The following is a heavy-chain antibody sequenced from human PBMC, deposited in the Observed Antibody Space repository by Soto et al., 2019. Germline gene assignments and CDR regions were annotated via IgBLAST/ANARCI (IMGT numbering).Heavy chain of an antibody. Sequence: EVQLVESGGGLVQPGGSLRLSCAASGFTFSGYSMHWVRQAPGRGLEYVSAINKDGDDTFYAKSVEGRFTISRDNSKRTLYLQMGSVRIEDMGVYYCARVGINNDFDRCGQGTVVTVSP. V-gene: IGHV3-64*01. J-gene: IGHJ4*02. CDR3: ARVGINNDFDR. CDR1: GFTFSGYS. CDR2: INKDGDDT. D-gene: IGHD7-27*01.